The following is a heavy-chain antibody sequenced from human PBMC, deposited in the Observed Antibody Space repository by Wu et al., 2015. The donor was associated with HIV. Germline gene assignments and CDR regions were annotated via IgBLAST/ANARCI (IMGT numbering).Heavy chain of an antibody. CDR2: ISAYNGNT. CDR1: GYTFTSYG. CDR3: ARSSYPYSSSWWFNWFDP. Sequence: QVQLVQSGAEVKKPGASVKVSCKASGYTFTSYGISWVRQAPGQGLEWMGWISAYNGNTNYAQKLQGRVTMTTDTSTSTAYMELRSLRSDDTAVYYCARSSYPYSSSWWFNWFDPWGQGTLVTVSS. D-gene: IGHD6-13*01. J-gene: IGHJ5*02. V-gene: IGHV1-18*01.